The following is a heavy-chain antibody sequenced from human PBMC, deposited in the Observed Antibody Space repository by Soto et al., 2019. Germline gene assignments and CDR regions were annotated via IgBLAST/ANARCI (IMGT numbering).Heavy chain of an antibody. Sequence: EVQLVEPGGALVQPGGSLRLSCAASGFTFSDHYMDWVRQAPGKGLEWVARTRDKANRYTTEYDASVKGSFTISRDDSNNSLYLQMNSLNTEDTAVYYCARVRSHWHYVSDYWGQGALVTVSS. V-gene: IGHV3-72*01. CDR3: ARVRSHWHYVSDY. J-gene: IGHJ4*02. CDR2: TRDKANRYTT. CDR1: GFTFSDHY. D-gene: IGHD1-7*01.